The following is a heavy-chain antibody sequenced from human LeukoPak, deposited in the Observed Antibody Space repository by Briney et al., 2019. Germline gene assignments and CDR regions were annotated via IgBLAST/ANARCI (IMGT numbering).Heavy chain of an antibody. V-gene: IGHV3-11*01. Sequence: GGSLRLSCAASGFTFSDYYMSWIRQAPGKGLEWVSYISSSGSTIYYADSVKGRFTISRDNAKNSLYLQMNSLRAEDTAVYYCARAEDYSTNNWFDPWGQGTLVTVSS. D-gene: IGHD4-4*01. J-gene: IGHJ5*02. CDR1: GFTFSDYY. CDR3: ARAEDYSTNNWFDP. CDR2: ISSSGSTI.